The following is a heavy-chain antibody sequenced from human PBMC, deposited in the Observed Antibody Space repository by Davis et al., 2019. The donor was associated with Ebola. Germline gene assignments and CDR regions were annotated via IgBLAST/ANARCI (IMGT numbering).Heavy chain of an antibody. Sequence: ASVKVSCKASGYTFITYYIHWVRQAPGQGLEWMGIIDPESGRTNNAQKFQGRVTMSRDTSTGTVHMELSSLRSEDTAVYYCAKDRYYDNNPLYYESECWGQGTLVTVSS. CDR3: AKDRYYDNNPLYYESEC. J-gene: IGHJ4*02. D-gene: IGHD3-22*01. V-gene: IGHV1-46*01. CDR1: GYTFITYY. CDR2: IDPESGRT.